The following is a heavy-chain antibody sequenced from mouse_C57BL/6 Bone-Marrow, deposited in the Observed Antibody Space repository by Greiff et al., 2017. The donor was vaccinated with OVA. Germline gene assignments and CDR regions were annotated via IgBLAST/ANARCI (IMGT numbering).Heavy chain of an antibody. Sequence: QVQLQESGPELVKPGASVKISCKASGYAFSSSWMNWVKQRPGKGLEWIGRIYPGDGDTNYNGKFKGKATLTAAKSSSTAYMQLSSLTSEDSAVYFCAIGGLYYAMDYWGQGTSVTVSS. CDR2: IYPGDGDT. CDR1: GYAFSSSW. J-gene: IGHJ4*01. D-gene: IGHD3-3*01. V-gene: IGHV1-82*01. CDR3: AIGGLYYAMDY.